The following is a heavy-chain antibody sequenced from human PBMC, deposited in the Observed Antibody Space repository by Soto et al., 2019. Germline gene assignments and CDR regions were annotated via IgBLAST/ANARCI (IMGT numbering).Heavy chain of an antibody. J-gene: IGHJ4*02. D-gene: IGHD2-21*02. CDR3: ARDRLIAVTYLLHY. CDR2: ISAYNGKT. CDR1: GYPFTSYG. V-gene: IGHV1-18*01. Sequence: QVQRVQSGAEVKKPGSSVKVSCKTSGYPFTSYGINWVRQAPGQGPEWLGWISAYNGKTSYTQKFQGRVTMTTDTSTSTAYMELRSLRSDDTAVYYCARDRLIAVTYLLHYWGQGTLVTVS.